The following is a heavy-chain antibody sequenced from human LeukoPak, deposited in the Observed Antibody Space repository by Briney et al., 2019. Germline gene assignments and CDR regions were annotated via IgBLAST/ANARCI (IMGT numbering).Heavy chain of an antibody. CDR1: GFTFSSYA. J-gene: IGHJ6*02. Sequence: GGSLRLSCAASGFTFSSYAMSWVRQVPGKGLEWVSVISGSGDNTYYADSVKGRFTISRDNSKNMLYLQMNSLRAEDTAVYYCASSEFYYGFDVRGQGTTVTVSS. CDR3: ASSEFYYGFDV. CDR2: ISGSGDNT. V-gene: IGHV3-23*01.